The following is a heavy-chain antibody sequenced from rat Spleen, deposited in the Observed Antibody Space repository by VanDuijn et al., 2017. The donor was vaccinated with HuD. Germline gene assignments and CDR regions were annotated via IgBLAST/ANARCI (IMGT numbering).Heavy chain of an antibody. CDR2: MRYTGDS. Sequence: QVQLKESGPGLVQPSQTLSLTCSVSGFSLTGNNVHWIRQPPGKGLEWMGRMRYTGDSSYNSALKSRLSISRDTSKNQVFLQMNSLQTEDTAMYFCARGWERFAYWGQGTLVTVSS. V-gene: IGHV2-63*01. J-gene: IGHJ3*01. CDR1: GFSLTGNN. D-gene: IGHD5-1*01. CDR3: ARGWERFAY.